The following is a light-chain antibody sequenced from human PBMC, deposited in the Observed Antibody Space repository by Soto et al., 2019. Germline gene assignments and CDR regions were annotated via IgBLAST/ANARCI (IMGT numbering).Light chain of an antibody. CDR1: QSINTI. CDR2: GAS. V-gene: IGKV3-15*01. Sequence: ETVMTQSPATLSVSPGEGATLSCRASQSINTILAWYQQKLGQAPRVLIYGASTRATGIPARFSGSGSATEFTLTISGLQSDDFATYYCQQYNIYWTFGQGTKVDIK. CDR3: QQYNIYWT. J-gene: IGKJ1*01.